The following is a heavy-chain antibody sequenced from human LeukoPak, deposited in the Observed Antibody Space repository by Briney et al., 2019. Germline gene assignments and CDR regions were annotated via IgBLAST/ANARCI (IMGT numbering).Heavy chain of an antibody. Sequence: GESLRLSCAASGFTFSSYWMSWVRQAPGKGLGWVANIKQDGSEKYYVDSVKGRFTISRDNAKNSLYLQMNSLRAEDTAVYYCAKDWDDYYGSGSYFDYWGQGTLVTVSS. V-gene: IGHV3-7*01. CDR2: IKQDGSEK. J-gene: IGHJ4*02. CDR3: AKDWDDYYGSGSYFDY. CDR1: GFTFSSYW. D-gene: IGHD3-10*01.